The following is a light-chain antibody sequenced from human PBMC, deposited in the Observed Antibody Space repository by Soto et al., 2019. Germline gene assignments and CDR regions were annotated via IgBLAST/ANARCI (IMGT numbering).Light chain of an antibody. CDR2: DAS. Sequence: DIQMTQSPSSLSASVGDRVTITCRASQSISSYLNWYQQKPGKAPKLLIYDASNLQRGVPSRFSGSVSGTEFTLTISSLQPDDFATYHCQQYNSYSRTFGQGTKGDIK. J-gene: IGKJ1*01. CDR3: QQYNSYSRT. V-gene: IGKV1-5*01. CDR1: QSISSY.